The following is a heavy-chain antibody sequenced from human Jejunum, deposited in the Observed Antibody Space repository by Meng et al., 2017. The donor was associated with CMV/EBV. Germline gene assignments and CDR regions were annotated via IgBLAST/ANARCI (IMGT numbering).Heavy chain of an antibody. D-gene: IGHD4-11*01. CDR2: ISSSGATI. V-gene: IGHV3-48*03. J-gene: IGHJ6*02. CDR3: ARDSRIYSNYIPCMDV. Sequence: FTFSSYEMNWVRQAPGKGLEWLSYISSSGATIYYADSVKGRFTISRDNAKNSLYLQMNSLRADDTAVYYCARDSRIYSNYIPCMDVWGQGTTVTVSS. CDR1: FTFSSYE.